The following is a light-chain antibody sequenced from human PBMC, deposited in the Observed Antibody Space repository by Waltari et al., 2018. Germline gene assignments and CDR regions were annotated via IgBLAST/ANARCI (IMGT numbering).Light chain of an antibody. CDR2: AAS. J-gene: IGKJ1*01. Sequence: DIQMTQYPSSLSASVGDRVTITCRASQSISSYLNWYQQKPRNAPKLLIYAASSLQSGVPSRFSCSGSWTDFTLTISSLQPEDFATYYCQQRETFGQGTKLEIK. CDR1: QSISSY. V-gene: IGKV1-39*01. CDR3: QQRET.